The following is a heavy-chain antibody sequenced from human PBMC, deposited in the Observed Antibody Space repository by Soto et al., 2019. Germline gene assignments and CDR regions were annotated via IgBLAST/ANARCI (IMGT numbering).Heavy chain of an antibody. CDR1: GGSFSVYY. V-gene: IGHV4-34*01. D-gene: IGHD6-13*01. CDR2: INHSGST. J-gene: IGHJ5*02. CDR3: AGGKPGQQLVHRGFDP. Sequence: QVQLQQWGAGLLKPSETLSLTCAVYGGSFSVYYWSWIRQPPGKGLEWIGEINHSGSTNYNPSLKSRVTVSGDTSKYQDTRKRSSGTAAETAVYYCAGGKPGQQLVHRGFDPWGQGTLVTVSS.